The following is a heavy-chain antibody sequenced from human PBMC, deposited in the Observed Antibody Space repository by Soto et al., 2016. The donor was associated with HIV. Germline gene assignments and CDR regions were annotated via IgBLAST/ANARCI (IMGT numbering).Heavy chain of an antibody. Sequence: EVQLVESGGDLVQPGGSLRLSCAASGFTFSGYSMTWVRQAPGKGLEWVSYISSTSRTIYYADSVKGRFTISRDNAKNSLYLQMNSLRAEDTAVYYCASPLRHFDWNSDWYLDLWGLAPWSLSPQ. V-gene: IGHV3-48*04. CDR2: ISSTSRTI. D-gene: IGHD3-9*01. J-gene: IGHJ2*01. CDR3: ASPLRHFDWNSDWYLDL. CDR1: GFTFSGYS.